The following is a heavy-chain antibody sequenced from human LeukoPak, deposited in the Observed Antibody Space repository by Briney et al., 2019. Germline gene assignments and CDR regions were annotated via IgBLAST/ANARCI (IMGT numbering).Heavy chain of an antibody. D-gene: IGHD3-16*02. CDR3: ARDPTYYDYVWGSYRPPFDC. Sequence: SETLSLTCAVYGGSFSGYYWSWIRQPPGKGLEWIGEINHSGSTNYNPSLKSRVTISVDTSKNQFSLKLSSVTAADTAVYYCARDPTYYDYVWGSYRPPFDCWGQGTLVTVSS. V-gene: IGHV4-34*01. J-gene: IGHJ4*02. CDR1: GGSFSGYY. CDR2: INHSGST.